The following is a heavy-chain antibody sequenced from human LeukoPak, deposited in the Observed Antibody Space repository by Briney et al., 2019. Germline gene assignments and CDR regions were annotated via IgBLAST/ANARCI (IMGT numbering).Heavy chain of an antibody. CDR3: VHSYYYASGTYYFDY. D-gene: IGHD3-10*01. J-gene: IGHJ4*02. CDR1: GFSLSTTGVG. CDR2: IYCDDDK. Sequence: SGPTLVNPTQTLTLTCTFSGFSLSTTGVGVGWIRQPPGKALEWLALIYCDDDKRYSPSLKSRLTITKDTSKNQVVLTMTNMDPVDTATYYCVHSYYYASGTYYFDYWGQGTLVTVSS. V-gene: IGHV2-5*02.